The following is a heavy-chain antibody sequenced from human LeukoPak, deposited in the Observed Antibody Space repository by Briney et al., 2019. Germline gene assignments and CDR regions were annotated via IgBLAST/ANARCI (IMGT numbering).Heavy chain of an antibody. CDR3: AKEVRYGDYGLDY. V-gene: IGHV3-30*18. D-gene: IGHD4-17*01. J-gene: IGHJ4*02. Sequence: GGSLRLSGAASGFTFSSYGMHWVRQAPGKGLEWVAVISYDGSNKYYADSVKGRFTISRDNSKDTLYLQMNSLRAEDTALYYCAKEVRYGDYGLDYWGQGTLVTVSS. CDR1: GFTFSSYG. CDR2: ISYDGSNK.